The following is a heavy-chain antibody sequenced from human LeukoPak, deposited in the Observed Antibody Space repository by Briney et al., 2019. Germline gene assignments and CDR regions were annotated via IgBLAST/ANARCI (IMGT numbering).Heavy chain of an antibody. CDR3: AGDRSDSSGYEWHY. CDR1: GGTFSSYA. D-gene: IGHD3-22*01. V-gene: IGHV1-69*05. CDR2: IIPIFGTA. Sequence: SVKVSCKASGGTFSSYAISWVRQAPGQGLEWMGRIIPIFGTANYAQKFQGRVTITTDKSTSTAYMELSSLRSEDTAVYYCAGDRSDSSGYEWHYWGQGTLVTVSS. J-gene: IGHJ4*02.